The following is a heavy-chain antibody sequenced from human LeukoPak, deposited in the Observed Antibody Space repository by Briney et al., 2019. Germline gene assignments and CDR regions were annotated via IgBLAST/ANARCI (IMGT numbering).Heavy chain of an antibody. D-gene: IGHD6-13*01. CDR3: ARDGRGFAYSSSWFDY. CDR2: IYSGGST. Sequence: PGGSLRLSCAASGFTVSSNYMSWVRQAPGKGLEWVSVIYSGGSTYYADFVKGRFTISRDNSKNTLYLQMNSLRAEDTAVYYCARDGRGFAYSSSWFDYWGQGTLVTVSS. V-gene: IGHV3-66*01. J-gene: IGHJ4*02. CDR1: GFTVSSNY.